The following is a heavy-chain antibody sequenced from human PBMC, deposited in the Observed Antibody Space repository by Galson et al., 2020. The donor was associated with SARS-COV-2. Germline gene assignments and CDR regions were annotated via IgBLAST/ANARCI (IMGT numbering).Heavy chain of an antibody. V-gene: IGHV1-2*02. CDR3: AQDKEEQLLFGGLDA. CDR2: IKPDSGGT. Sequence: ASVKVSCNASGYTITSNYIHWVRQPPPQGREWMGWIKPDSGGTTYAEKVQGRVTMTRDTSISTAYMELKSLRSGDTAVYSCAQDKEEQLLFGGLDAWGQGSMVTVSS. J-gene: IGHJ5*02. D-gene: IGHD2-2*01. CDR1: GYTITSNY.